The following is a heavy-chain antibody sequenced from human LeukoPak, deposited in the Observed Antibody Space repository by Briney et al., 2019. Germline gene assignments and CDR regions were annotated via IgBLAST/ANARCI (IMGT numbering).Heavy chain of an antibody. Sequence: SETLSLTCAVYGGSFSGYYWSWIRQPPGKGLEWIGEINHSGSTNYNPSLKSRVTISVDTSKNQFSLKLSSVTAADTAVYYCARLPPYYDFWSGYYPRGTGFDYWGQGTLVTVS. CDR1: GGSFSGYY. D-gene: IGHD3-3*01. V-gene: IGHV4-34*01. CDR2: INHSGST. CDR3: ARLPPYYDFWSGYYPRGTGFDY. J-gene: IGHJ4*02.